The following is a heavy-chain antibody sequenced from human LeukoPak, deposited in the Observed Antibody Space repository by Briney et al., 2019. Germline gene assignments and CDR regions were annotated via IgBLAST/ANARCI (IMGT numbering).Heavy chain of an antibody. J-gene: IGHJ4*02. Sequence: GGSLRLSCAASGFTFSSYSMNWVRQAPGKGLEWVSSISSSSSYIYYADSVKGRFTISRDNAKNSLYLQMSSLRAEDTAIYYCAKIVGAAVGDYWGQGTLVTVSS. D-gene: IGHD1-26*01. CDR1: GFTFSSYS. CDR3: AKIVGAAVGDY. V-gene: IGHV3-21*04. CDR2: ISSSSSYI.